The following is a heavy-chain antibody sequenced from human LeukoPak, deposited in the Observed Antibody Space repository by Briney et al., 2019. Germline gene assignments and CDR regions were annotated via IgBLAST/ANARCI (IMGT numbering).Heavy chain of an antibody. Sequence: GASVKVSCKVSGYTLTELSMHWVRQAPGKGLEWMGGFDPEDGETIYAQKFQGRVTMTEDTSTDTAYMEPSSLRSEDTAVYYCATDDRYSGSIGAFDIWGQGTMVTVSS. J-gene: IGHJ3*02. CDR3: ATDDRYSGSIGAFDI. CDR2: FDPEDGET. D-gene: IGHD1-26*01. CDR1: GYTLTELS. V-gene: IGHV1-24*01.